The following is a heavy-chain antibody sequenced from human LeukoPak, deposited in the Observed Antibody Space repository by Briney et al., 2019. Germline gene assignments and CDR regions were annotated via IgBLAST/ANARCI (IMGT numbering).Heavy chain of an antibody. CDR2: IRNKGNNFAT. Sequence: GGSLRLSCAASGFIFSGSAIHWVRQASGEGLEWVSRIRNKGNNFATVYAASVKGRFTISRDDSKNTAFLQMNGLKTEDTAVYYCTRLDAEEPPSGVAFDIWGQGTMVTVSS. CDR3: TRLDAEEPPSGVAFDI. CDR1: GFIFSGSA. D-gene: IGHD1-14*01. J-gene: IGHJ3*02. V-gene: IGHV3-73*01.